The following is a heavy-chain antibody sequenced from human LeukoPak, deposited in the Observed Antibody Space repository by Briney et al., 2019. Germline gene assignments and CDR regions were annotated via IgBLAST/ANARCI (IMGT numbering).Heavy chain of an antibody. D-gene: IGHD1-1*01. V-gene: IGHV3-21*01. CDR1: GFTFNHYA. CDR3: ARGPPNLPGPYGMDV. Sequence: GGSLRLSCAASGFTFNHYAMNWVRQAPGKGLEWVASISSTTTYIYYADSVKGRFTISRDNAKNSVHLQMNSLRAEDTAVYYCARGPPNLPGPYGMDVWGQGTTVIVSS. CDR2: ISSTTTYI. J-gene: IGHJ6*02.